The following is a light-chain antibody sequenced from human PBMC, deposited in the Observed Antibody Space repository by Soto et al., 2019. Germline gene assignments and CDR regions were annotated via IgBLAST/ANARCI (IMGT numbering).Light chain of an antibody. CDR3: QQTYNIPRT. CDR1: ENINNY. Sequence: DIQMTQSPSSLSASVGDRVTITCRASENINNYLNWYQQKPGKAPNLLIYAASSLQTGVPSRFSGSGSGTDFSLTISSLRPEDFATYYCQQTYNIPRTFGQGTKVDTK. V-gene: IGKV1-39*01. CDR2: AAS. J-gene: IGKJ1*01.